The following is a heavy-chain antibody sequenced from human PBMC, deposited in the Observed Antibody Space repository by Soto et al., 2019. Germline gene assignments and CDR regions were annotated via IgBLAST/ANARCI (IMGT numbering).Heavy chain of an antibody. CDR1: GGSFSGYY. Sequence: SETLSLTCAVYGGSFSGYYWSWIRQPPGKGLEWIGEINHSGSTNYNPSLKSRVTISVDTSKNQFSLKLSSVTAADTAVYYCARGVPPQDIVVVPAARYNWFDPWGQGTLVTVSS. CDR2: INHSGST. D-gene: IGHD2-2*01. CDR3: ARGVPPQDIVVVPAARYNWFDP. J-gene: IGHJ5*02. V-gene: IGHV4-34*01.